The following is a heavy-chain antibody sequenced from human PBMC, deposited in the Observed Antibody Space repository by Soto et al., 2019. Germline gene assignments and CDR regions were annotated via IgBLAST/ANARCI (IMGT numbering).Heavy chain of an antibody. CDR2: ISGSGGST. J-gene: IGHJ1*01. D-gene: IGHD2-21*02. CDR3: AKCKDIVVVTAIPH. CDR1: GFTFSSYA. Sequence: EVQLLESGGGLVQPGGSLRLSCAASGFTFSSYAMSWVRQAPGKGLEWVSAISGSGGSTYYADSVKGRFTITRDKSKNTLYLQMNSLRAEDTAVYYCAKCKDIVVVTAIPHWGQGTLVTVSS. V-gene: IGHV3-23*01.